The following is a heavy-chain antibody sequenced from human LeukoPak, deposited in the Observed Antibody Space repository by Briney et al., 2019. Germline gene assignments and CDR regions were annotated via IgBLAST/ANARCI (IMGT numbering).Heavy chain of an antibody. J-gene: IGHJ4*02. D-gene: IGHD5-18*01. V-gene: IGHV3-66*01. CDR1: GFTVSSNY. CDR3: ARDALGRGSSYLTGDQ. CDR2: IYGSGAT. Sequence: GGSLRLSCAALGFTVSSNYMSWVRQAPGKGLEWVSVIYGSGATYYADSVKGRFTISRDNSKNTVFLQMNSLRAEDTAVYHCARDALGRGSSYLTGDQWGQGTLVTVSA.